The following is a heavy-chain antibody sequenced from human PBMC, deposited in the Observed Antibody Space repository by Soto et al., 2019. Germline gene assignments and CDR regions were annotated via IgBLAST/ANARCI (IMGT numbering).Heavy chain of an antibody. CDR1: GFTFSSYA. CDR2: ISYDGSNK. D-gene: IGHD3-3*01. CDR3: ASDGKYYDFWSGYYTDHYYYGRDV. J-gene: IGHJ6*02. V-gene: IGHV3-30-3*01. Sequence: GGSLRLSCAASGFTFSSYAMHWVRQAPGKGLEWVAVISYDGSNKYYADSVKGRFTISRDNSKNTLYLQMNSLRAEDTAVYYCASDGKYYDFWSGYYTDHYYYGRDVWGQGTTVTVSS.